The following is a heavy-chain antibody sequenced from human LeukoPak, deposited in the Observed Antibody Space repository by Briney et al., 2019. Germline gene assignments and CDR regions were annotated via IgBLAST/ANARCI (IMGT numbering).Heavy chain of an antibody. CDR1: GGALSSYA. V-gene: IGHV1-69*01. Sequence: VASVKVSCMASGGALSSYAISWVRQAPGQGLEWMGGIIPIFGTANYAQKFQGRVTITADESTSTAYMELSSLRSEDTAVYYCARDSSGYDYGLGFDYWGQGTLATVSS. J-gene: IGHJ4*02. CDR2: IIPIFGTA. CDR3: ARDSSGYDYGLGFDY. D-gene: IGHD5-12*01.